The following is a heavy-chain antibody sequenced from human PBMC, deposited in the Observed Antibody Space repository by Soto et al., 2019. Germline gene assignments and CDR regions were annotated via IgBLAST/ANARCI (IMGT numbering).Heavy chain of an antibody. Sequence: SETLSLTCAVYGGSFSGYYWSWIRQPPGKGLEWIGEINHSGSTNYNPSLKSRVTISVDTSKNQFSLKLSSVTAADTAVYYCARRGGPRTQRYFDWLFPLDYWGQGTLVTVS. CDR1: GGSFSGYY. D-gene: IGHD3-9*01. J-gene: IGHJ4*02. CDR2: INHSGST. CDR3: ARRGGPRTQRYFDWLFPLDY. V-gene: IGHV4-34*01.